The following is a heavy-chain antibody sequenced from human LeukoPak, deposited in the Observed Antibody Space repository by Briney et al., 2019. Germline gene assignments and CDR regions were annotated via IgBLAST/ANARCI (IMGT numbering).Heavy chain of an antibody. D-gene: IGHD5-24*01. Sequence: ASVKVSCKASGYTFINYGISWVRQASGQRLEWMGWISVYNDNTKYAQKFQGRVTMTTDTSTSTAYMELRSLRSEDTAVYYCASGQLQGSDYWGQGTLVTVSS. CDR3: ASGQLQGSDY. J-gene: IGHJ4*02. CDR1: GYTFINYG. CDR2: ISVYNDNT. V-gene: IGHV1-18*01.